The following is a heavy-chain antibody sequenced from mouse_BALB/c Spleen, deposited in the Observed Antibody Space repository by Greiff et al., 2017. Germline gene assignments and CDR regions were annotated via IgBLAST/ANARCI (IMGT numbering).Heavy chain of an antibody. Sequence: LQQPGSELVRPGASVKLSCKASGYTFTSYWMHWVKQRHGQGLEWIGNIYPGSGSTNYDEKFKSKGTLTVDTSSSTAYMHLSSLTSEDSAVYYCTRGEAYWGQGTLVTVSA. V-gene: IGHV1S22*01. CDR1: GYTFTSYW. CDR3: TRGEAY. CDR2: IYPGSGST. J-gene: IGHJ3*01.